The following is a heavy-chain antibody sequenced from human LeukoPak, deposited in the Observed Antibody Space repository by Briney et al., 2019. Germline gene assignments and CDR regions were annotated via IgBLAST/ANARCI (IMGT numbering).Heavy chain of an antibody. V-gene: IGHV7-4-1*02. CDR2: INTNTGNP. CDR3: ARNPIRYFDHFYYYYMDV. CDR1: GYTFTSYA. Sequence: ASVKVSCKASGYTFTSYAMNWVRQAPGQGLEWMGWINTNTGNPTYAQGFTGRFVFSLDTSVSTAYLQISSLKAEDTAVYYCARNPIRYFDHFYYYYMDVWGKGTTVTISS. D-gene: IGHD3-9*01. J-gene: IGHJ6*03.